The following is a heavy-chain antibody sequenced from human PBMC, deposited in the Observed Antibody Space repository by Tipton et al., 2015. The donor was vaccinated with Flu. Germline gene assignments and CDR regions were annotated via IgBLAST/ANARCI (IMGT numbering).Heavy chain of an antibody. Sequence: TLSLTCTVSGGSINRSHYYWGWIRQPPGKGLEWIGSIDHSGTTYYNPSLKSRVTISVDTSKNQFSLKLSSVTAADTAVFYCASHSYSRGRAGHWGQGTLVTVSS. D-gene: IGHD4-11*01. CDR1: GGSINRSHYY. J-gene: IGHJ4*02. V-gene: IGHV4-39*07. CDR3: ASHSYSRGRAGH. CDR2: IDHSGTT.